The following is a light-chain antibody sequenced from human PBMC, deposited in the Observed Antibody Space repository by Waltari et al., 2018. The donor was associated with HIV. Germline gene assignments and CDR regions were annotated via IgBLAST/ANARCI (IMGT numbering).Light chain of an antibody. CDR2: DIT. CDR3: SSVANKGTFI. CDR1: TSVVGKYNL. Sequence: QSALTQPAPVFGSLGQSITISCTGTTSVVGKYNLFFWFQQHPGKAPKFLIYDITKRPSGVSARFSGSKSGNAASLTISGIQAEDEAEYYCSSVANKGTFIFGGGTKLTVL. J-gene: IGLJ2*01. V-gene: IGLV2-23*02.